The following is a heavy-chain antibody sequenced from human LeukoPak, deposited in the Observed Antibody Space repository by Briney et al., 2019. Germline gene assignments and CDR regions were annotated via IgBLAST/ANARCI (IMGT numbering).Heavy chain of an antibody. CDR1: GYTLTSYA. D-gene: IGHD6-13*01. CDR2: INTNTGNP. CDR3: ARDTTRIAAAGHSDY. J-gene: IGHJ4*02. V-gene: IGHV7-4-1*02. Sequence: ASVKVSCKASGYTLTSYAMNWVRQAPGQGLEWMGWINTNTGNPTYAQGFTGRFVFSLDTSVSTAYLQISSLKAEDTAVYYCARDTTRIAAAGHSDYWGQGTLVTVSS.